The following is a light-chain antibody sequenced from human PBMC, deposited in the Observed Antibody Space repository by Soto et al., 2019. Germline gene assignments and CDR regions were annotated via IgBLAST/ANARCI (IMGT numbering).Light chain of an antibody. CDR2: GAS. Sequence: EIVMTQSPATLSLSPGERATLSCRASQSVSSNFAWYQQKPGQAPRLLIYGASTRATVIPARFSGSGSGTEFTLSISSLQSEDFAVYYCQQYNNWPLTFGGGTKVDIK. CDR1: QSVSSN. CDR3: QQYNNWPLT. J-gene: IGKJ4*01. V-gene: IGKV3-15*01.